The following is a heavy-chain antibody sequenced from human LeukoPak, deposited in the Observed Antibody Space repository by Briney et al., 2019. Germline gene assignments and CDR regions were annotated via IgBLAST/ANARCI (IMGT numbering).Heavy chain of an antibody. J-gene: IGHJ6*03. V-gene: IGHV4-34*01. Sequence: SETLSLTCAVYGGSFSGYYWSWIRQPPGKGLEWVGEINHSGSTNYNPSLKSRVTISVDTSKNQFSPKLSSVTAADTAVYYCARGREYYDSSGYRMYYYYYYMDVWGKGTTVTVSS. CDR3: ARGREYYDSSGYRMYYYYYYMDV. CDR1: GGSFSGYY. D-gene: IGHD3-22*01. CDR2: INHSGST.